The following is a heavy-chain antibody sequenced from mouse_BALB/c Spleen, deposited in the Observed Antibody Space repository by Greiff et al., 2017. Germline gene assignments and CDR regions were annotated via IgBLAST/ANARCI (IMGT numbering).Heavy chain of an antibody. J-gene: IGHJ4*01. CDR1: GFSLTSYG. D-gene: IGHD2-1*01. CDR3: ARDRGNYGNYYAMDY. V-gene: IGHV2-9*02. CDR2: IWAGGST. Sequence: QVQLKQSGPGLVAPSQSLSITCTVSGFSLTSYGVHWVRQPPGKGLEWLGVIWAGGSTNYNSALMSRLSISKDNSKSQVFLKMNSLQTDDTAMYYCARDRGNYGNYYAMDYWGQGTSVTVSS.